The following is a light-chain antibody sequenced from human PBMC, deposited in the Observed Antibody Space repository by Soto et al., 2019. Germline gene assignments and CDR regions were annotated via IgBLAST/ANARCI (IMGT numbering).Light chain of an antibody. J-gene: IGLJ1*01. V-gene: IGLV2-8*01. CDR1: SSDIGGCKF. CDR2: EVS. CDR3: SSCAGSNNPYV. Sequence: QSALTQPPSASGSPGQSVTISCTGTSSDIGGCKFVSWYQQYPGKAPKLIIYEVSKRPSGVPDRFSGFKSGNTASLTVSGLRAEDEADYYCSSCAGSNNPYVFGTGTKVTVL.